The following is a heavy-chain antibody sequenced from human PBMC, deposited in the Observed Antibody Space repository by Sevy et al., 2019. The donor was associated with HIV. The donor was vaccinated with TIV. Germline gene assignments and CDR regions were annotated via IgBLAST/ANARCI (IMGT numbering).Heavy chain of an antibody. CDR3: AKENGIALAGSDYYYMDV. Sequence: ARSLRLSCAASGFTFSSDAMSWVRQAPGKGLEWVSAISGSGGSTYYADSVKGRFTISRDNSKNTLYLQMNSLRADDTSVYYCAKENGIALAGSDYYYMDVWGKGTTVTVSS. D-gene: IGHD6-19*01. CDR2: ISGSGGST. V-gene: IGHV3-23*01. J-gene: IGHJ6*03. CDR1: GFTFSSDA.